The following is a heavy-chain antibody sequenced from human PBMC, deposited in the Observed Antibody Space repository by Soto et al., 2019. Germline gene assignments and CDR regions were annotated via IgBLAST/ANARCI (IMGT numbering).Heavy chain of an antibody. V-gene: IGHV3-23*01. Sequence: PEGSLRLSCAASGFTFSSYAMSWVRQAPGKGLERDSAISGSGGSTYYADTVKGRFTISRDNSKNTLYLQMDSLRAEDTAVYYCAKDKGYYDFWSGYYRPRDYYYYGMDVWGQGT. CDR3: AKDKGYYDFWSGYYRPRDYYYYGMDV. CDR2: ISGSGGST. D-gene: IGHD3-3*01. CDR1: GFTFSSYA. J-gene: IGHJ6*02.